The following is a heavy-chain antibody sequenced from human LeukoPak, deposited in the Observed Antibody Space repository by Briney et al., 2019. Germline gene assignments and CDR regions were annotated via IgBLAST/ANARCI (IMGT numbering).Heavy chain of an antibody. CDR1: GFTFSSYW. J-gene: IGHJ4*02. CDR2: IKQDGSEK. V-gene: IGHV3-7*02. D-gene: IGHD6-6*01. CDR3: ARLYSSSSGLRASDY. Sequence: GGSLRLSCAASGFTFSSYWMSWVRQAPGKGLEWVANIKQDGSEKYYVDSVKGRFTISRDNAKNSLYLQMNSLRAEDTAVYYCARLYSSSSGLRASDYWGQGTLVTVSS.